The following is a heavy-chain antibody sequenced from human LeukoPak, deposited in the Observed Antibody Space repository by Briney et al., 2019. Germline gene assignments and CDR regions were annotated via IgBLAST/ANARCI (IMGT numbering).Heavy chain of an antibody. J-gene: IGHJ4*02. CDR2: IGTAGDT. V-gene: IGHV3-13*01. CDR1: GFTFSSYD. D-gene: IGHD3-22*01. CDR3: ARAHYGSSGYYQFDY. Sequence: GGSLRLSCAASGFTFSSYDMHWVRQATGKGLEWVSAIGTAGDTYYPGSVKGRFTISRENAKNSLYLQMNSLRAGDTAVYYCARAHYGSSGYYQFDYWGQGTLVTVSS.